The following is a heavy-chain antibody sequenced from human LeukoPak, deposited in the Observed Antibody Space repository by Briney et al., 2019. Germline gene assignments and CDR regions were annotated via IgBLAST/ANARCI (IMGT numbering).Heavy chain of an antibody. Sequence: GRSLRLSCSASGFTFSSYAMYWVRQAPGKGLEYVAAISCDGGSKYYADSVKGRFTISRDNSKNTLYLQMSSLRADDTAVYYFVVGQKQLTAFDIGGQGTMVTVSS. CDR2: ISCDGGSK. D-gene: IGHD6-13*01. V-gene: IGHV3-64D*06. CDR1: GFTFSSYA. J-gene: IGHJ3*02. CDR3: VVGQKQLTAFDI.